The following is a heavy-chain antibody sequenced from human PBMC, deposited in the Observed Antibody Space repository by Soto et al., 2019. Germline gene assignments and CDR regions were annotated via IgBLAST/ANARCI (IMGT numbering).Heavy chain of an antibody. Sequence: QLLESGPGLVKPSETLSLTCTVSGGSISSSSYYWGWIRQPPGKGLEWIGSIYYSGSTYYNPSLKSRVTISVDTSKNQSPLKRTFVPAEGRVVYCCARWQGVLAVAAALYFDLGGRGTLVPFSS. V-gene: IGHV4-39*01. CDR3: ARWQGVLAVAAALYFDL. J-gene: IGHJ2*01. CDR1: GGSISSSSYY. CDR2: IYYSGST. D-gene: IGHD6-19*01.